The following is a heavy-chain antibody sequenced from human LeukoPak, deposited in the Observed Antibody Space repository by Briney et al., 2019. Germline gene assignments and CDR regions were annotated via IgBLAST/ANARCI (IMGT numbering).Heavy chain of an antibody. CDR3: ARAGNGRWFDP. V-gene: IGHV4-34*01. CDR1: GGSFSGYY. J-gene: IGHJ5*02. D-gene: IGHD1-26*01. Sequence: PSETLSLTCAVYGGSFSGYYWSWIRQPPGKGLEWIGEINHSGSTNYNPSLKSRVTISVDTSKNQFSLKLGSVTAADTAVYYCARAGNGRWFDPWGQGTLVTVSS. CDR2: INHSGST.